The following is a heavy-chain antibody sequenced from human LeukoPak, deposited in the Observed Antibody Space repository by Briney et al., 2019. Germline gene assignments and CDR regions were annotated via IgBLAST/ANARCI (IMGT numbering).Heavy chain of an antibody. J-gene: IGHJ6*02. Sequence: GGSLRLSCAASGFTFSSYAMSWVRQAPGKGLEWVSAISGSGGSTYYADSVKGRFTISRDNSKHTLYLRVNSLRAEDTAVYYCAKHSSGYGMDVWGQGTTVTVSS. V-gene: IGHV3-23*01. CDR1: GFTFSSYA. CDR2: ISGSGGST. D-gene: IGHD6-25*01. CDR3: AKHSSGYGMDV.